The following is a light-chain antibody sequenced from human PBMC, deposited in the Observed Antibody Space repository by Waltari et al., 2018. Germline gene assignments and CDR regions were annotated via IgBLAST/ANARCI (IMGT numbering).Light chain of an antibody. CDR1: QNVSKN. CDR3: QSYTKWIWT. J-gene: IGKJ1*01. V-gene: IGKV3-15*01. CDR2: GAS. Sequence: DREVTQSPATLSLSPGERATLSCRASQNVSKNLAWYQQKPGQAPRLLIYGASTRPTVIPDRFTGSGSGTDFTLTINSLQSEDFGVYYCQSYTKWIWTCGRGTKVEI.